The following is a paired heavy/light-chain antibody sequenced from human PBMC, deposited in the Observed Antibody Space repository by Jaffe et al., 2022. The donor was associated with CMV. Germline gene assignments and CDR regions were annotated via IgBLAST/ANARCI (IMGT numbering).Light chain of an antibody. V-gene: IGKV4-1*01. CDR1: QSILYTSNNKNY. CDR3: QQYYSIPLT. J-gene: IGKJ4*01. Sequence: DIVMTQSPDSLAVSLGERATINCKSSQSILYTSNNKNYLAWYQHKPGQPPKLLIYWTSTRESGVPDRFSGSGSGTDFTLTISSLQAEDVAVYYCQQYYSIPLTFGGGTKVEI. CDR2: WTS.
Heavy chain of an antibody. V-gene: IGHV4-39*01. CDR2: ISYSGST. CDR1: GGSITSSPYY. Sequence: QLQLQESGPGLVKPSETLSLTCTVSGGSITSSPYYWGWIRQPPGKGLEWIGSISYSGSTYYNPSLKSRVTISVDTSKNQFSLKLSSVTAADTAVYFCARCPTGFPNWFDPWGQGTLVTFSS. J-gene: IGHJ5*02. CDR3: ARCPTGFPNWFDP.